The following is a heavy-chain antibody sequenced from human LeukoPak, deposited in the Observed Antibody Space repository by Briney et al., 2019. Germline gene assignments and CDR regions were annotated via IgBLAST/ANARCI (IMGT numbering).Heavy chain of an antibody. CDR1: GGSTSSGSYD. V-gene: IGHV4-61*02. CDR2: IYISGST. J-gene: IGHJ4*02. Sequence: PSQTLSVTCTVSGGSTSSGSYDLSWIRQPAGKGLEWIGRIYISGSTNYNPSLKSRVTISVDRSKNQFSLQLSSVTAADTAVYYCARYTGSYFDYWGQGTLVTVSS. CDR3: ARYTGSYFDY. D-gene: IGHD1-26*01.